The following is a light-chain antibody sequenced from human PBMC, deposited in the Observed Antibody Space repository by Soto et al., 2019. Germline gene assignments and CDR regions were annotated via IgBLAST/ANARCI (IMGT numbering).Light chain of an antibody. CDR1: QAISTW. Sequence: DIQMTQSPSSVSASVGDRVTITCRASQAISTWLAWYQQNPGKAPKLLIYSASNLQSGVPSRFSGSGSGTEFTLPISSLQHEDFATYYCQQANSFPRTFGQGTKVEIK. CDR3: QQANSFPRT. CDR2: SAS. J-gene: IGKJ1*01. V-gene: IGKV1D-12*01.